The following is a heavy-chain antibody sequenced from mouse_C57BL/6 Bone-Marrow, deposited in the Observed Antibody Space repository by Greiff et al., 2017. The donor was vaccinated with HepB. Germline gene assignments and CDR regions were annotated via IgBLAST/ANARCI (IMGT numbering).Heavy chain of an antibody. J-gene: IGHJ1*03. Sequence: EVQLQQSGAELVRPGASVKLSCTASGFNIKDDYMHWVKQRPEPGLEWIGWIDPENGDTAYASKFQGKATITADASTNTAYLQLSSLTSEDTAVYYCTTDHYGTGWYFDVWGTGTTGTVAS. CDR2: IDPENGDT. CDR3: TTDHYGTGWYFDV. V-gene: IGHV14-4*01. CDR1: GFNIKDDY. D-gene: IGHD2-1*01.